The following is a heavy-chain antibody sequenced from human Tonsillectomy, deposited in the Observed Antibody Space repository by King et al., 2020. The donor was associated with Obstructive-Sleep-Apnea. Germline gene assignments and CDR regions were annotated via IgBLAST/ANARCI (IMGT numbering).Heavy chain of an antibody. D-gene: IGHD1-1*01. CDR1: GFTFSSYS. J-gene: IGHJ5*02. CDR3: ARDAEVATTGLERPGDSFDP. V-gene: IGHV3-21*01. Sequence: VQLVESGGGLVKPGGSLRLSCAASGFTFSSYSMNWVRQAPGKGLEWVSSISSSSGYIYYADSLKGRFTISRDNAKNSLYLQMNSLRAEDTAVYYCARDAEVATTGLERPGDSFDPWGQGTLVTVSS. CDR2: ISSSSGYI.